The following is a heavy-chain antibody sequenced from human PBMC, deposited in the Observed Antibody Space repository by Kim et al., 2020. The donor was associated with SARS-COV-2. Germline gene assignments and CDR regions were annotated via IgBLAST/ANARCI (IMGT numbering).Heavy chain of an antibody. J-gene: IGHJ4*02. CDR1: GFTFSLHA. CDR3: AQLDRGSYWPRVVS. D-gene: IGHD2-8*02. CDR2: ITDGGDNT. Sequence: GGSLRLSCVASGFTFSLHAMSWVRQAPGKGLEWVSAITDGGDNTYYAESMKGRFTISRDNSKNTLCLQMNSLRAEDTAIYYCAQLDRGSYWPRVVSWGQGTLVTVSS. V-gene: IGHV3-23*01.